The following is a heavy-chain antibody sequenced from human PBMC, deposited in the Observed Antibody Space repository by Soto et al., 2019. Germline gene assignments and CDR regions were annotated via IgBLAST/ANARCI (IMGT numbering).Heavy chain of an antibody. CDR1: GFTFSSYG. V-gene: IGHV3-33*01. CDR2: IWYDGSNK. Sequence: PGGSRRLSCAASGFTFSSYGMHWVRQAPGKGLEWVAVIWYDGSNKYYADSVKGRFTISRDNSKNTLYLQMNSLRAEDTAVYYCARDHEDILTGYSLEVGLDPWGQGTLVTVSS. J-gene: IGHJ5*02. D-gene: IGHD3-9*01. CDR3: ARDHEDILTGYSLEVGLDP.